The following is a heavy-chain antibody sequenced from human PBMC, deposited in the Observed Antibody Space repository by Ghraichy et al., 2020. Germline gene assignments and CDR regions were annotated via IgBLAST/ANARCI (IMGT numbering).Heavy chain of an antibody. D-gene: IGHD2-15*01. Sequence: VSVKVSCKASGYTFTSYGISWVRQAPGQGLEWMGWISAYNGNTNYAQKLQGRVTMTTDTSTSTAYMELRSLRSDDTAVYYCARGWWELPYYYYYGMDVWGQGTTVTVSS. V-gene: IGHV1-18*01. CDR1: GYTFTSYG. J-gene: IGHJ6*02. CDR2: ISAYNGNT. CDR3: ARGWWELPYYYYYGMDV.